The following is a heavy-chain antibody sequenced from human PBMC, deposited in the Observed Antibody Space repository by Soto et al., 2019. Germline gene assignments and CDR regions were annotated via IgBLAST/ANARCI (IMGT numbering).Heavy chain of an antibody. CDR1: GYTFTSYG. J-gene: IGHJ4*02. D-gene: IGHD4-17*01. Sequence: SVKVSFKASGYTFTSYGISWVRQAPGQGLEWMGWISAYNGNTNYAQKLQGRVTMTTDTSTSTAYMELRSLRSDDTAVYYCARNAKPDYGGNSGRVGPWSYWGQGTLVTVSS. CDR3: ARNAKPDYGGNSGRVGPWSY. V-gene: IGHV1-18*01. CDR2: ISAYNGNT.